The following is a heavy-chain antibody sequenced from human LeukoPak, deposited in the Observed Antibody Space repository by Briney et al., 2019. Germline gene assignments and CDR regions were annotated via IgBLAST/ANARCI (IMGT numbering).Heavy chain of an antibody. V-gene: IGHV3-21*01. CDR1: GFTFSSYS. CDR3: ARSRSGLVLDY. Sequence: GGSLRLSCAASGFTFSSYSMNWVRQAPGKGLEWVSSISSSDSYIYYADSVKGRFTFSRDNAKNSLYLQMDSLRAEDTAVYYCARSRSGLVLDYWGQGTLVTVSS. D-gene: IGHD3-22*01. J-gene: IGHJ4*02. CDR2: ISSSDSYI.